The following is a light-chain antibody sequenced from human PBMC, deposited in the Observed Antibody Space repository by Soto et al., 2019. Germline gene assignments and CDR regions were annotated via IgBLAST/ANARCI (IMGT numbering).Light chain of an antibody. CDR1: QNIRGW. Sequence: DIRMTQSPSTLSTSVGDRVTITCRASQNIRGWLAWYQQKPGKAPKLLIYDASTLASGVPSRFSGSGSGTEFTLTISSLQPDDFATYYCQQYSRYSWTFGPGTKVAIK. V-gene: IGKV1-5*01. J-gene: IGKJ1*01. CDR2: DAS. CDR3: QQYSRYSWT.